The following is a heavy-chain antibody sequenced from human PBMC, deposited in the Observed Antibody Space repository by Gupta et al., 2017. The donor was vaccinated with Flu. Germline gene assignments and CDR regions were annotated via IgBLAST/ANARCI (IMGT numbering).Heavy chain of an antibody. D-gene: IGHD2-2*01. CDR2: ITSRSNYM. CDR1: GFPFSSYS. Sequence: EVQLVESGGGLVKPGGSLSLSCAASGFPFSSYSMSWVRQAPGKGLEWVSSITSRSNYMYYADSVKGRFSISRDNAKTSVYLQMTSLRAEDTAVYYCAGGVDIVEGVPADYYYGMDVWGQGTTVTVSS. V-gene: IGHV3-21*01. J-gene: IGHJ6*02. CDR3: AGGVDIVEGVPADYYYGMDV.